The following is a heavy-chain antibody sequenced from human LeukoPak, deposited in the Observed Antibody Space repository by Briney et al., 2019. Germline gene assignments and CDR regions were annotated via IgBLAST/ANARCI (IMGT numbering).Heavy chain of an antibody. Sequence: GASVKVSCKASGGTFSSYAISWVRQAPGQGLEWMGRIIPILGIANYAQKFQGRVTITADKSTSTAYMELSSLRSEDTAVYYCAREGYIAVAGTRSPLNYIWGQGTMVTVSS. CDR1: GGTFSSYA. CDR3: AREGYIAVAGTRSPLNYI. J-gene: IGHJ3*02. CDR2: IIPILGIA. D-gene: IGHD6-19*01. V-gene: IGHV1-69*04.